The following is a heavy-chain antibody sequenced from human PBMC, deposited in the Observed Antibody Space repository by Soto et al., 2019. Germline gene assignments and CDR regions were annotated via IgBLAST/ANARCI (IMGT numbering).Heavy chain of an antibody. CDR3: AIHPTTVTTVRGYYYYMDV. V-gene: IGHV1-18*01. CDR2: ISAYNGNT. CDR1: GYTFTSYG. J-gene: IGHJ6*03. D-gene: IGHD4-17*01. Sequence: QVQLVQSGAEVKKPWASVKVSCKASGYTFTSYGISWVRQAPGQGLEWMGWISAYNGNTNYAQKLQGRVTMTTDTSTSTAYMELRSLRSDDTAVYYCAIHPTTVTTVRGYYYYMDVWGKGTTVTVSS.